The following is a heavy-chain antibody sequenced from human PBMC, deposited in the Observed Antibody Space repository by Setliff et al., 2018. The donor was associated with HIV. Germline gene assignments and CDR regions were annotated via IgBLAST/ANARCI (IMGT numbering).Heavy chain of an antibody. Sequence: PGGSLRLSCAASGFRFNIYAMTWVRQAPGKGLQWVSSISGSGSTTNYADSVKGRFTISRDNAKNSLYLQMNSLRAEDTAVYYCARYNWNPLGYRFDYWGEGTLVTVSS. CDR1: GFRFNIYA. CDR2: ISGSGSTT. J-gene: IGHJ4*02. CDR3: ARYNWNPLGYRFDY. V-gene: IGHV3-23*01. D-gene: IGHD1-20*01.